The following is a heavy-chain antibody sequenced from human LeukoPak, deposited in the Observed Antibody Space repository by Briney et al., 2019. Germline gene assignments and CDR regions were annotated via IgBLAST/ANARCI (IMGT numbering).Heavy chain of an antibody. Sequence: GGSLTLSCAASGFTFISYCMHWVRQAPGKGLEWVSSISSRSNYIYLADSLKGRFTISRDNAKNSLYLQMNSLRADDTAMYYCARDRAVYSDSRGYYPDAFDIWGQGTMVTVSS. CDR2: ISSRSNYI. D-gene: IGHD3-22*01. CDR1: GFTFISYC. CDR3: ARDRAVYSDSRGYYPDAFDI. V-gene: IGHV3-21*01. J-gene: IGHJ3*02.